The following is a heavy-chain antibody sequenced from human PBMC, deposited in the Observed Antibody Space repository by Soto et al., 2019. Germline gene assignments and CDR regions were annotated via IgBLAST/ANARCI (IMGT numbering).Heavy chain of an antibody. CDR3: AKDPWGSSWFYFDY. D-gene: IGHD6-13*01. J-gene: IGHJ4*01. CDR2: ISYDESNK. V-gene: IGHV3-30*18. CDR1: GFTFSNYA. Sequence: GGSLRLSCAASGFTFSNYAMHWVRQAPDKGLEWVAVISYDESNKYYADSVKVRFTISRDNSKNTLYLQMNSLRPEDTAVYYCAKDPWGSSWFYFDYWAQRALVPVSA.